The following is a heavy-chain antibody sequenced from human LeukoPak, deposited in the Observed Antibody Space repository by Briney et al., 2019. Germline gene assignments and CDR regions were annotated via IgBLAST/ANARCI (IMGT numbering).Heavy chain of an antibody. V-gene: IGHV1-2*06. CDR1: GYTFNGYY. J-gene: IGHJ4*02. CDR3: AREPGTYYDFWSGYTSRDAGDY. Sequence: GASVKVSCKASGYTFNGYYMHWVRQAPGQGLEWMGRINPNSGGTNYAQKFQGRVTMTRDTSISTAYMELSRLRSDDTAVYYCAREPGTYYDFWSGYTSRDAGDYWGQGTLVTVSS. D-gene: IGHD3-3*01. CDR2: INPNSGGT.